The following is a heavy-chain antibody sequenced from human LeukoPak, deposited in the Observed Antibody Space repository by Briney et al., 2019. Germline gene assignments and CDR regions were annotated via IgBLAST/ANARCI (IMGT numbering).Heavy chain of an antibody. CDR1: GGTFSGYA. D-gene: IGHD6-6*01. V-gene: IGHV1-69*13. CDR2: IIPIFGTA. J-gene: IGHJ5*02. CDR3: ARDLVPRKNWSIAAPNGFDP. Sequence: SVKVSCKASGGTFSGYAISWVRQAPGQGLEWMGGIIPIFGTANYAQKFQGRVTITADESTSTAYMELSSLRSEDTAVYYCARDLVPRKNWSIAAPNGFDPWGQGTLVTVSS.